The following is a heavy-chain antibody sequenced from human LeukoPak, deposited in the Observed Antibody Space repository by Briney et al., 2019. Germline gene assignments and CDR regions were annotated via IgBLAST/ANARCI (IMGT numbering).Heavy chain of an antibody. Sequence: SETLSLTCGVSGGSISNTNWWRWVRQPPGQGLEWIGEISLTGLTHYNPSLESRVTVSLDKSKNQLSLNPTSVTAADTAVYYCSRENGAFSPLGYWGQGALVSVLS. CDR3: SRENGAFSPLGY. J-gene: IGHJ4*02. V-gene: IGHV4-4*02. CDR1: GGSISNTNW. D-gene: IGHD3-16*01. CDR2: ISLTGLT.